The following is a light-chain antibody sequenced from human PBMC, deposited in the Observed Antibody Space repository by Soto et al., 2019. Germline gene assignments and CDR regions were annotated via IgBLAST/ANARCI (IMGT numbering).Light chain of an antibody. V-gene: IGLV1-44*01. CDR2: SNN. CDR3: AAWDDSLNGVV. J-gene: IGLJ2*01. Sequence: QSALTQPPSASGTPGQRVTISCSGSSSNIGSKTVNWYQQLPGTAPKLLIYSNNYRPSGVPDRFSGSKSGTSASLAISGLQSEDEADYYCAAWDDSLNGVVFGGGTKLTVL. CDR1: SSNIGSKT.